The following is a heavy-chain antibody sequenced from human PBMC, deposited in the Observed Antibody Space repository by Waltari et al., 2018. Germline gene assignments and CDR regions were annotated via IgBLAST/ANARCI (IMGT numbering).Heavy chain of an antibody. V-gene: IGHV2-5*01. D-gene: IGHD6-13*01. J-gene: IGHJ4*02. CDR1: GFSLSTSGVG. Sequence: QITLKESGPTLVKPTQTLTLTCTFSGFSLSTSGVGVGGIRQPPGKALEWLALIYWNDDKRYSPSLKSRLTITKDTSKNQVVLTITNMDPVDTATYYCAHRPYSRALDYWGQGTLVTVSS. CDR2: IYWNDDK. CDR3: AHRPYSRALDY.